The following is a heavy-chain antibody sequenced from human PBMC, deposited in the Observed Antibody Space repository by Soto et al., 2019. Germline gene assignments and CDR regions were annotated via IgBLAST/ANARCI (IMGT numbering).Heavy chain of an antibody. J-gene: IGHJ4*02. CDR3: ARLPRGTTSYFDY. CDR1: GYSFTSNW. Sequence: EVQLVQSGAEVKKPGESLKISCKGSGYSFTSNWIGWVRQMPGKGLEWMGIIYPSDSDTRYSPSFQGQVTLSADKALSTAYLQWSRLKASGTAMSYCARLPRGTTSYFDYWGQGTLVTVSS. D-gene: IGHD1-7*01. CDR2: IYPSDSDT. V-gene: IGHV5-51*03.